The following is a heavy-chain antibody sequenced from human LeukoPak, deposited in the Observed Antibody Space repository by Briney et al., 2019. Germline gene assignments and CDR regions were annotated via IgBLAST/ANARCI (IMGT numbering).Heavy chain of an antibody. CDR2: ISYDGSNK. CDR3: ARDSIGENYDILTGYYTGGFDY. CDR1: GFTFSSYA. V-gene: IGHV3-30*04. D-gene: IGHD3-9*01. Sequence: GGSLRLSCAASGFTFSSYAMHWVRQAPGKGLEWVAVISYDGSNKYYADSVKGRFTISRDNYKNTLYLQMNSLRAEDTAVYYCARDSIGENYDILTGYYTGGFDYWGQGTLVTVSS. J-gene: IGHJ4*02.